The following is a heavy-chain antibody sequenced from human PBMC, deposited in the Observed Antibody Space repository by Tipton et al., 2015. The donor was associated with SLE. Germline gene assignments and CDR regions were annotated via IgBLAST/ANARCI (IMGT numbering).Heavy chain of an antibody. CDR1: GYTFTGYY. D-gene: IGHD3-10*01. J-gene: IGHJ6*02. CDR2: INPNSGGT. Sequence: QLVQSGAEVKKPGASVKVSCKASGYTFTGYYMHWVRQAPGQGLEWMGRINPNSGGTNYAQKFQGRVTMTRDTSISTAYMELSRLRSDDAAVYYCARGDYYGSGSYYPSGMDVWGQGTTVTVSS. CDR3: ARGDYYGSGSYYPSGMDV. V-gene: IGHV1-2*06.